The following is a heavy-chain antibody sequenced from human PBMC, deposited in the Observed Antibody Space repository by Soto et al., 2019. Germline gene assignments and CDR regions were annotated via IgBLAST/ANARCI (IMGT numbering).Heavy chain of an antibody. J-gene: IGHJ4*02. CDR1: GGTFSSYA. V-gene: IGHV1-69*13. Sequence: ASVKVSCKASGGTFSSYAISWVRQAPGQGLEWMGGIIPIFGTANYAQKFQGRVTITADESTSTAYMELSSLRSEDTAVYYCARGYDSSGSFDYWGQGTLVTVSS. CDR3: ARGYDSSGSFDY. D-gene: IGHD3-22*01. CDR2: IIPIFGTA.